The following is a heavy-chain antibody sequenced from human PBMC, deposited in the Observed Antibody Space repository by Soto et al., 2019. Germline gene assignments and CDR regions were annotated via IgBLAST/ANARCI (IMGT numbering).Heavy chain of an antibody. CDR2: VSEDGSVK. V-gene: IGHV3-30-3*01. CDR1: GFTFSRHA. D-gene: IGHD3-22*01. J-gene: IGHJ5*02. Sequence: GGSLRLSCEGSGFTFSRHALHWVRQAPDKGLEWVAVVSEDGSVKYWIESVKGRFTLSRDNSKNTVYLEMNSLRAEDTAVYYCARGSYYYDSSDPWGQGTLVTVSS. CDR3: ARGSYYYDSSDP.